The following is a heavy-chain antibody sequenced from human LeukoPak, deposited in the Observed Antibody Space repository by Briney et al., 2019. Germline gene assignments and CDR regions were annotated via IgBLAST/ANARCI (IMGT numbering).Heavy chain of an antibody. CDR2: INHRGST. CDR1: GGSFSGYY. CDR3: ATVAGYFDY. V-gene: IGHV4-34*01. Sequence: SETLSLTCAVYGGSFSGYYWSWIRQPPGKGLEWIGEINHRGSTNYNPSLKSRVTISVDTSKNQFSLKLSSVTAADTAVYYCATVAGYFDYWGQGTLVTVSS. J-gene: IGHJ4*02. D-gene: IGHD2-21*01.